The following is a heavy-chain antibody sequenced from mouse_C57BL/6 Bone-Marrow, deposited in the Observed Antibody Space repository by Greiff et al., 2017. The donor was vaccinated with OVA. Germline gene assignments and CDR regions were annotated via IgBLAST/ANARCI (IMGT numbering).Heavy chain of an antibody. CDR3: AITYYYGSNYAMDY. D-gene: IGHD1-1*01. CDR1: GYTFTTYP. CDR2: FHPYNDDT. Sequence: QVQLQQSGAELVKPGASVKMSCKASGYTFTTYPIEWMKQNHGKSLEWIGNFHPYNDDTKYNEKFKGKATLTVEKSSSTVYLELSRLTSDDSAVYYFAITYYYGSNYAMDYWGQGTSVTVSS. J-gene: IGHJ4*01. V-gene: IGHV1-47*01.